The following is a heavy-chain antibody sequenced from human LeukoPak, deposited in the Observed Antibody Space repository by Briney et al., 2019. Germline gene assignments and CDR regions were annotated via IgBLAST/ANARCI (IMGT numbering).Heavy chain of an antibody. Sequence: ASVKVSCKASGYTFTGYYIHWVRQAPGQGLEWMGRINPNSGATNYAQNFQGSVTLTGDKSISTAYMELSSLRSDDTAVYYCARYAEDYVWGSYRFFDYWGQGTLVTVSS. D-gene: IGHD3-16*02. CDR2: INPNSGAT. J-gene: IGHJ4*02. V-gene: IGHV1-2*06. CDR3: ARYAEDYVWGSYRFFDY. CDR1: GYTFTGYY.